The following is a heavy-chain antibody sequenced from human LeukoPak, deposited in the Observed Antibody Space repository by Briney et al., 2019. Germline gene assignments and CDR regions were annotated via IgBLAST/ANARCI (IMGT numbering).Heavy chain of an antibody. J-gene: IGHJ3*02. CDR3: AKDFNKDMAFDI. V-gene: IGHV3-23*01. CDR2: TSGSGGSS. Sequence: PGGSLRLSCAASGFTFRSYAMNWVRQAPGKGLEWVSATSGSGGSSYYADSVKGRFTISRDNSKHTLYLQMNSLRAEDTAVYYCAKDFNKDMAFDIWGQGTMVTVSS. CDR1: GFTFRSYA.